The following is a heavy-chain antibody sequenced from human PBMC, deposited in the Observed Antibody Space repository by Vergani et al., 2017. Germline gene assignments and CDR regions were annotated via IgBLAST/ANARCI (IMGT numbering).Heavy chain of an antibody. Sequence: EVQLVQSGAEVKKPGESLQISCKGSGYSFTNYWIGWVRQMPGKGLEWMGIIYPGDSDTRYSPSFQGQGTISADKSISTAYLQWSSLKASDTAMYYCSRHARTTVVTPLDYWGQGTLVTVSS. V-gene: IGHV5-51*01. CDR3: SRHARTTVVTPLDY. D-gene: IGHD4-23*01. CDR1: GYSFTNYW. J-gene: IGHJ4*02. CDR2: IYPGDSDT.